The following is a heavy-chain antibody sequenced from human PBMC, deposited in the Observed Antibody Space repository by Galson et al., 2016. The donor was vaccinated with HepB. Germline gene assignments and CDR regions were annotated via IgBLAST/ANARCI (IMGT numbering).Heavy chain of an antibody. CDR2: TNNANGNT. J-gene: IGHJ4*02. V-gene: IGHV1-3*04. D-gene: IGHD1-26*01. CDR1: GYTFTSYA. Sequence: SVKVSCKASGYTFTSYAIHWVRQAPGQRLEWMGWTNNANGNTEYSQSFQGRVTFTRDTSASTAYMELSSLKASDTAMYYCARRGGSYLDYWGQGTLVTVSS. CDR3: ARRGGSYLDY.